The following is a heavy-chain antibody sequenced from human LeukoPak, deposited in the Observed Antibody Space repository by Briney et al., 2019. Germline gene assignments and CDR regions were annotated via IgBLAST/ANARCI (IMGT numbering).Heavy chain of an antibody. D-gene: IGHD3-10*01. CDR3: ARQDGSGSYD. CDR1: GYPFTRSW. CDR2: IYPGDSDT. J-gene: IGHJ4*02. V-gene: IGHV5-51*01. Sequence: GESLKISCEGSGYPFTRSWIGWLRQMPGKALEWMGIIYPGDSDTRYSPSFKGQVTISADKSTGTAYLQWGSLKASDTAMYYCARQDGSGSYDWGQGALVTVSS.